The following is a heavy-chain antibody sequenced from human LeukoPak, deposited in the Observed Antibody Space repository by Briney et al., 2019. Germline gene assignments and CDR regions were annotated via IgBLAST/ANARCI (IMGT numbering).Heavy chain of an antibody. CDR2: IHPDGSIT. J-gene: IGHJ5*02. D-gene: IGHD3-3*02. Sequence: GGSLRLSCVGSGFTISNYWMHWVRQAPGTGLVWVSRIHPDGSITTYADSVKGRFTISRDNTKNTLYLQMNSLRAEDTAVYYCAPQQAFSPCNWFDPWGQGTLVTVSS. CDR1: GFTISNYW. CDR3: APQQAFSPCNWFDP. V-gene: IGHV3-74*03.